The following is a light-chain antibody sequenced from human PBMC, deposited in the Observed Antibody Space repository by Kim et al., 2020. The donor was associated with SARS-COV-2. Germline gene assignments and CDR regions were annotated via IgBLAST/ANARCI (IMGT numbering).Light chain of an antibody. V-gene: IGLV3-27*01. CDR3: YSAADNNRI. CDR2: KDT. Sequence: SYELTQPSPVSVSPGQTARITCSGDILAKMYTRWFQQKPGQAPVLLIYKDTERPSGIPERFSGSSSGTTVTLTISGAQVEDAADYYCYSAADNNRIFGGGTKLTVL. J-gene: IGLJ2*01. CDR1: ILAKMY.